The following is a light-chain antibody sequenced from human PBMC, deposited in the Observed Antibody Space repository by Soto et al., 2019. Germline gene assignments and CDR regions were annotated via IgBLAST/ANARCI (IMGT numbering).Light chain of an antibody. Sequence: QSPXALPEHIGDRXXXXXXVSQRISSYLNWYQEKXGIAPKLLIYVASXLESGVPARFSGSGSGTDFTLTISSLQTEDFTTYYCQQSYTTPITYGQGIRLDIK. CDR3: QQSYTTPIT. J-gene: IGKJ5*01. CDR1: QRISSY. V-gene: IGKV1-39*01. CDR2: VAS.